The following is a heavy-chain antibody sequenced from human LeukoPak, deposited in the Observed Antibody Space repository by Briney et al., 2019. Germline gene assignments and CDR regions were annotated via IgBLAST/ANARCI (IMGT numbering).Heavy chain of an antibody. CDR1: GFTVSSNY. CDR3: ARSRTGAFDI. CDR2: IYSGGST. Sequence: GGSLRLSCAASGFTVSSNYMSWVRQAPGKGLEWDSVIYSGGSTYYADSVKGRFTISRDNSKHTLYLQMNSLRAEDTAVYYCARSRTGAFDIWGQGTMVTVSS. J-gene: IGHJ3*02. V-gene: IGHV3-53*05.